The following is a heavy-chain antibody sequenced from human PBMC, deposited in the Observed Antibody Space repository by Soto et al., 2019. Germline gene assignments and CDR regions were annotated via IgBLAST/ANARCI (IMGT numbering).Heavy chain of an antibody. CDR1: GGSISRSSYS. CDR2: IYYSGST. CDR3: ATRQGGSYNWFDP. J-gene: IGHJ5*02. Sequence: PSETLSLTCTVSGGSISRSSYSWGWIRQPPGKGLEWIGTIYYSGSTYYNPSLKSRVTISVDTSKNQFSLKLSSVTAADTAVYYCATRQGGSYNWFDPWGQGILVTVSS. D-gene: IGHD2-15*01. V-gene: IGHV4-39*01.